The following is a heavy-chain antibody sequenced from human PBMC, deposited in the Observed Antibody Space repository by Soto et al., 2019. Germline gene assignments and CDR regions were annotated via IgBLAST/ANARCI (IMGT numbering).Heavy chain of an antibody. CDR1: GYTFTSYD. V-gene: IGHV1-8*01. CDR2: MNPNSGNT. D-gene: IGHD3-3*01. CDR3: ARVGKYYDFWSGYYGYYYYGMDV. J-gene: IGHJ6*02. Sequence: ASVKVSCKASGYTFTSYDINWVRQATGQGLEWMGWMNPNSGNTGYAQKFQGRVTMTRNTSISTAYMELSSLRSEDAAVYYCARVGKYYDFWSGYYGYYYYGMDVWGQGTTVTVSS.